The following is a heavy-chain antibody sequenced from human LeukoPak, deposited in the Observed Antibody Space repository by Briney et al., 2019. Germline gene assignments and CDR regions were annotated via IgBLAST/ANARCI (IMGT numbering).Heavy chain of an antibody. V-gene: IGHV3-21*01. CDR2: ITSGGDYI. CDR1: GFTFNTFN. J-gene: IGHJ4*02. CDR3: ARGHYDVLAASYKWTPDY. Sequence: GGSLRLSCAASGFTFNTFNMNWVRQAPGKGLEWVSSITSGGDYIYYADSVKGRFTTSRDNANNSLSLQLNSLRVEDTAVYYCARGHYDVLAASYKWTPDYWGQGTLVTVSS. D-gene: IGHD3-9*01.